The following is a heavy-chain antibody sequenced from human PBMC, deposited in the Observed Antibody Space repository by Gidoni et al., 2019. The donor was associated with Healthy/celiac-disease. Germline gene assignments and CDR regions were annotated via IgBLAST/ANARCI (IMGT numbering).Heavy chain of an antibody. Sequence: EVQLVESGGGLVQPGGSLRLSCAVSGFTVRSDYMNWVRQAPGKGLEWVSVSYSGGSTYYADSVKGRFTISRDNSKNTLYLQMNSLRAEDTAVYYCARQLAAADDYWGQGTLVTVSS. CDR1: GFTVRSDY. CDR3: ARQLAAADDY. V-gene: IGHV3-66*04. CDR2: SYSGGST. J-gene: IGHJ4*02. D-gene: IGHD6-13*01.